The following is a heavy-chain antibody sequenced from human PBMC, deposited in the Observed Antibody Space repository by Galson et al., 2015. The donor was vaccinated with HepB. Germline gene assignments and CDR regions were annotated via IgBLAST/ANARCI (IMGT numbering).Heavy chain of an antibody. J-gene: IGHJ4*02. D-gene: IGHD3-9*01. V-gene: IGHV3-23*01. CDR3: AKVGDILPGYYTRLSD. Sequence: SLRLSCAASGFTFRTYGMSWVRQAPGKGLEWVSSISAPGDKTYYIESVKGRFTVSRDNSKNTLYLEVSRLRGEDTATYYCAKVGDILPGYYTRLSDWGRGTVVTVSS. CDR2: ISAPGDKT. CDR1: GFTFRTYG.